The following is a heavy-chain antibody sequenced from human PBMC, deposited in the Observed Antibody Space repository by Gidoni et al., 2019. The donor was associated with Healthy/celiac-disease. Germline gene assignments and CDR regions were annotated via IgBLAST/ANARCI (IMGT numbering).Heavy chain of an antibody. CDR1: GFTFSSYE. CDR3: ARSRGYSYGFGSSWINSWFDP. CDR2: ISSSGSTI. J-gene: IGHJ5*02. Sequence: EVQLVESGGGLVQPGGSLRLSCAASGFTFSSYEMNWVRQAPGKGLEWVSYISSSGSTIYYADSVKGRFTISRDNAKNSLYLQMNSLRAEDTAVYYCARSRGYSYGFGSSWINSWFDPWGQGTLVTVSS. V-gene: IGHV3-48*03. D-gene: IGHD5-18*01.